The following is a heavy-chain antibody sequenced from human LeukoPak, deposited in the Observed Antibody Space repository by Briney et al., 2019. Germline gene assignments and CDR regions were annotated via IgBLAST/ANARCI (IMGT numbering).Heavy chain of an antibody. J-gene: IGHJ4*02. V-gene: IGHV3-74*01. CDR1: GFTFSSYW. Sequence: GGSLRLSCAASGFTFSSYWMHWVRHAPGKGLVWVSRINSDGSRTSYADSVKGRFTISRDNATNTLYLQMNSLRAEDTAVYYCATGITGTFGNRDYWGQGTLVTVSS. CDR3: ATGITGTFGNRDY. CDR2: INSDGSRT. D-gene: IGHD1-7*01.